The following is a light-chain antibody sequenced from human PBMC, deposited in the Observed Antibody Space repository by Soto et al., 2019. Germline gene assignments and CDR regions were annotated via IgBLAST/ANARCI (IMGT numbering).Light chain of an antibody. Sequence: ETVLTESPATRSLSPGERATLSCRASQSVGKYLGWYQQKAGQTPRLLLYGAYTRAAGIPARFSGSGSGTEFTLTIRSLQSEDFAVYYCQQYNKWPRTFGQGTKVDIK. CDR2: GAY. CDR3: QQYNKWPRT. CDR1: QSVGKY. V-gene: IGKV3D-15*01. J-gene: IGKJ1*01.